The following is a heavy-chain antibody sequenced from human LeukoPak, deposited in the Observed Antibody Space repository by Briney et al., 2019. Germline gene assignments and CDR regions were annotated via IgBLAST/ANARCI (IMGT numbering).Heavy chain of an antibody. V-gene: IGHV3-11*01. J-gene: IGHJ4*02. CDR1: GFTFDDYA. CDR2: ISSSGSTI. D-gene: IGHD4-17*01. CDR3: ARDGRGLPIDY. Sequence: PGGSLRLSCAASGFTFDDYAMHWVRQAPGKGLEWVSYISSSGSTIYYADSVKGRFTISRDNAKNSLYLQMNSLRAEDTAVYYCARDGRGLPIDYWGQRTLVTVSS.